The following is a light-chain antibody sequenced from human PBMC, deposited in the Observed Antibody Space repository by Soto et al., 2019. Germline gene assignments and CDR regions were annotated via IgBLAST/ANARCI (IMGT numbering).Light chain of an antibody. CDR1: QSVMSN. Sequence: EIVMTQSPATLSVSPGERATLSCRASQSVMSNSVWYQQQPGQAPPLLLICASTRTAGIPARWCSSGSWAEFTLTIISLQSDDYVVYYCQQYSNWPPWTFGQGTKVDI. J-gene: IGKJ1*01. V-gene: IGKV3-15*01. CDR2: CAS. CDR3: QQYSNWPPWT.